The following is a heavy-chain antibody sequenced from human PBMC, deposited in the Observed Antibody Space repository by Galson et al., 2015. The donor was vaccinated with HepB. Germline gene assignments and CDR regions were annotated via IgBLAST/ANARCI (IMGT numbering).Heavy chain of an antibody. CDR3: AREAIVVVPAAGHYYYYYMDV. CDR1: GGSISSGSYY. V-gene: IGHV4-61*02. J-gene: IGHJ6*03. CDR2: IYTSGST. D-gene: IGHD2-2*01. Sequence: TLSLTCTVSGGSISSGSYYWSWIRQPAGKGLEWIGRIYTSGSTNYNPSLKSRVTMSVDTSKNQFSLKLSTVTAADTAVYYCAREAIVVVPAAGHYYYYYMDVWGKGTTVTVSS.